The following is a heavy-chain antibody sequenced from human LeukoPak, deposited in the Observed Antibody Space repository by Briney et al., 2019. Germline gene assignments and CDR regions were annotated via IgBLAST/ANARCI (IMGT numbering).Heavy chain of an antibody. CDR3: ARFWSVHNRFDP. J-gene: IGHJ5*02. Sequence: SQTLSLTCTVSGGSISSGDYYWSWIRQPPGKGLEWIEYIYYSGSTYYNPSLKSRVTISVDTSKNQFSLKLSSVTAADTAVYYCARFWSVHNRFDPWGQGTLVTVSS. CDR2: IYYSGST. CDR1: GGSISSGDYY. V-gene: IGHV4-30-4*01. D-gene: IGHD3-3*01.